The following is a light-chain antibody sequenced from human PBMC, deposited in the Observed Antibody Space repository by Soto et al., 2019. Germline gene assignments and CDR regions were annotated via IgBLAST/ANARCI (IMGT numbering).Light chain of an antibody. CDR1: QSVRY. Sequence: ETVLTQSPGTLSLSPGERVTLSCRASQSVRYLAWYQQKPGQAPRLLIYGASSRATGIPDRFSGSGSGTDFTRTISRLEPEDFAVYYCQQYDSSPPSWTFGQGTTVEVK. J-gene: IGKJ1*01. V-gene: IGKV3-20*01. CDR2: GAS. CDR3: QQYDSSPPSWT.